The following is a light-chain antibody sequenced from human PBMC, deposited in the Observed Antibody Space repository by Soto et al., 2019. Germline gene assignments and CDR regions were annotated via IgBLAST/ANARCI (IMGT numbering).Light chain of an antibody. V-gene: IGLV7-43*01. J-gene: IGLJ2*01. CDR2: RTS. Sequence: VVTQEPSLTVSPGGTVTLTCASSTGAVTSDHYPNWFQQKAGQAPRALISRTSNKHSWTPARFSGSLLGGKAALTLSGVQPEDEAEYYCLLYYGGAHLGVFGGGTKLTVL. CDR1: TGAVTSDHY. CDR3: LLYYGGAHLGV.